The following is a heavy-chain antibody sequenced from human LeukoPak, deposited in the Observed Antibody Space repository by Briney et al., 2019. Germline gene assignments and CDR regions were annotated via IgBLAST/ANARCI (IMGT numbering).Heavy chain of an antibody. CDR3: VRGADTGYSSDS. V-gene: IGHV3-74*01. CDR1: GFTFSRYW. CDR2: INSDGRST. D-gene: IGHD3-9*01. Sequence: GGSLRLSCVASGFTFSRYWMHWVRQAPGKGLVWFSRINSDGRSTNYADSVKGRFSISRDNAENTLYLQMNSLRVEDTAVYYCVRGADTGYSSDSWGQGTLVTVSS. J-gene: IGHJ4*02.